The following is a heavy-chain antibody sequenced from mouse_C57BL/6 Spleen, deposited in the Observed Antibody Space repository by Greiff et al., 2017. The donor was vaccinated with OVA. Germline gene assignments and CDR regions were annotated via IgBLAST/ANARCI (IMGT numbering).Heavy chain of an antibody. J-gene: IGHJ3*01. V-gene: IGHV1-69*01. CDR1: GYTFTSYW. CDR3: ASTAQATWFAY. CDR2: IDPSDSYT. D-gene: IGHD3-2*02. Sequence: QVQLQQPGAELVMPGASVKLSCKASGYTFTSYWMHWVKQRPGQGLEWIGEIDPSDSYTNSNQKFKGKSTLTVDKSSSTAYMQLSSLTSEDSAVYYCASTAQATWFAYWGQGTLVTVSA.